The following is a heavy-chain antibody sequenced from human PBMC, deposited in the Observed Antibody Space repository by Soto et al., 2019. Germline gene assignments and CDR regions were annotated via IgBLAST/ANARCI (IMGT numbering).Heavy chain of an antibody. J-gene: IGHJ4*02. V-gene: IGHV3-23*01. Sequence: EVQLLESGGGLVQPGGSLSLPCPASGFPFTGNPLTWSRQAPGKGLEWVSVISGSGGSTYYADSVKGRFTISRDNSKNTLYLQMNSLRAEDTAVYYCARRGSGSYYDYWGQGTLVTVSS. CDR2: ISGSGGST. CDR1: GFPFTGNP. CDR3: ARRGSGSYYDY. D-gene: IGHD1-26*01.